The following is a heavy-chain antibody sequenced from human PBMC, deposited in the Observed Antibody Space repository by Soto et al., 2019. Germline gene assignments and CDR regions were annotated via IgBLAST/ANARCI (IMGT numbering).Heavy chain of an antibody. CDR1: VFTCSDYY. CDR2: ISSSGITI. J-gene: IGHJ4*02. V-gene: IGHV3-11*01. D-gene: IGHD6-13*01. Sequence: GSLRPACAASVFTCSDYYMSWIRQGPGKGLEWVSYISSSGITIYYADSVKGRFTISRDNAKNSLYLQMNSLRAEGTAVYYCARAGWSSWYEIFDYWGQGTLVTVSS. CDR3: ARAGWSSWYEIFDY.